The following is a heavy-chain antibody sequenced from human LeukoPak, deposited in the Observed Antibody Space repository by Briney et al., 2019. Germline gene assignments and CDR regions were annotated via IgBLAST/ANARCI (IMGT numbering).Heavy chain of an antibody. CDR2: IYYSGST. V-gene: IGHV4-39*01. Sequence: ASETLSLTCTVSGGSISSSSYYWGWIRQPPGKGLEWIGSIYYSGSTYYNPSLKSRVTVSVDTSKNQFSLKLSSVTAADTAVYYCARHSVAATMGVDYWGQGTLVTVSS. CDR3: ARHSVAATMGVDY. J-gene: IGHJ4*02. D-gene: IGHD2-15*01. CDR1: GGSISSSSYY.